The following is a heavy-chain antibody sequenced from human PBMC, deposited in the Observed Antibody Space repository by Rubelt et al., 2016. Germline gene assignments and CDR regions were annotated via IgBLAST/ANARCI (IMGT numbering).Heavy chain of an antibody. Sequence: QVQLVQSGAEVKKPGASVKVSCKASGYTFTSYGISWVRQAPGQGLEWMGWISAYNGNTNVDLRFQGRGTMTTDTSTSTAYMELRSLRSDDTAVYYCARDCTTGPYAFDIWGQGTMVTVSS. CDR2: ISAYNGNT. V-gene: IGHV1-18*01. J-gene: IGHJ3*02. CDR3: ARDCTTGPYAFDI. CDR1: GYTFTSYG. D-gene: IGHD4-17*01.